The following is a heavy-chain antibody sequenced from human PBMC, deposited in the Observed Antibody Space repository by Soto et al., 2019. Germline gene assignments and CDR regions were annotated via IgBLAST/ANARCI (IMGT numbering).Heavy chain of an antibody. CDR2: IVPIFGA. J-gene: IGHJ6*02. D-gene: IGHD3-22*01. Sequence: QVQLVQSGAEVKKPGSSVKVSCKSSGGTFSNYGFSWVRQAPGQGLECMGVIVPIFGAEHPQKFQGRVTINADESTNSGFVELRGLRSEDTAVYYCARGGSDYEGSGYCQGQVWGRGTAVTVSS. V-gene: IGHV1-69*12. CDR1: GGTFSNYG. CDR3: ARGGSDYEGSGYCQGQV.